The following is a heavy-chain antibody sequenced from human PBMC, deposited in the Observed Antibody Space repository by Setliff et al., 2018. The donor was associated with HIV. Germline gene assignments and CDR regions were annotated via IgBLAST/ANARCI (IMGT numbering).Heavy chain of an antibody. CDR2: IYPGDSDT. CDR3: ARGAYDSSGDF. V-gene: IGHV5-51*01. CDR1: GFIFTDYW. Sequence: PGESLKISCKASGFIFTDYWIGWVRQMPGRGLEWMGIIYPGDSDTRYSPSFRGQVTISADKSISTAYLQWSSLKASDTAMYYCARGAYDSSGDFWGQGTLVTVSS. J-gene: IGHJ4*02. D-gene: IGHD3-22*01.